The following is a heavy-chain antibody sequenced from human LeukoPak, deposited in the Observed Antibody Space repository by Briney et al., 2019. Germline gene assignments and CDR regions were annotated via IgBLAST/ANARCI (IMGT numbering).Heavy chain of an antibody. D-gene: IGHD6-13*01. CDR2: INSNSATT. CDR1: GFTFSRCS. V-gene: IGHV3-48*04. Sequence: GGSLRLPCAASGFTFSRCSMNWVRQAPGKGLEWISYINSNSATTYYADSVKGRFTISRDNAKNSMYLQMNSLRAEDTAVYYCARDKSASWSDHFDYWGQGTLVTVSS. J-gene: IGHJ4*02. CDR3: ARDKSASWSDHFDY.